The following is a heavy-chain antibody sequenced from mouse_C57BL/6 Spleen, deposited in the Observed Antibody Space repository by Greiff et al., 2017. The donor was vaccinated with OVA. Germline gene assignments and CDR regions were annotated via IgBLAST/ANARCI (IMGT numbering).Heavy chain of an antibody. J-gene: IGHJ2*01. CDR2: ILPGSGST. Sequence: QVQLQQSGAELMKPGASVKLSCKASGYTFPGYWIEWVKQRPGHGLEWIGEILPGSGSTNYNEKFKGKATLTVDKSSSTAYMQRSSLTSEGSAVYYCGSGGYYPFDHWGQGTTLTVYS. CDR3: GSGGYYPFDH. D-gene: IGHD2-3*01. CDR1: GYTFPGYW. V-gene: IGHV1-9*01.